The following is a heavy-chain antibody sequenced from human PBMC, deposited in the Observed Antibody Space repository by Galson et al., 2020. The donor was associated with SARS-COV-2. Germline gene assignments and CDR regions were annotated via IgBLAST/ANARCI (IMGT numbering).Heavy chain of an antibody. J-gene: IGHJ6*03. Sequence: GGSLRLSCEASGFTFRTYAIHWVRQAPGKGLECVAVISYDGSNKYYADSVKGRFTISRDNSKNTLFLQMNSLRGEDTAVYYCARSGRQYFYYMDVWGKGTTVTVSS. CDR1: GFTFRTYA. V-gene: IGHV3-30-3*01. CDR3: ARSGRQYFYYMDV. D-gene: IGHD1-26*01. CDR2: ISYDGSNK.